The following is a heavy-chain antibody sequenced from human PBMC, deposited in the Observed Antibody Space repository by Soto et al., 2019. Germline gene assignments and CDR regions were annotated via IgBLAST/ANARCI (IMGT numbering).Heavy chain of an antibody. Sequence: ASVKVSCKASGYNFVDLSIRWVRQAPGQGLEWLGGIRPDTETVNYAQMFQGRVTMAPDKSINTAHMELSNLTSDDTAVYYCAIADTSFGEVSIYLEYWGQGTLVTVSS. J-gene: IGHJ4*02. CDR3: AIADTSFGEVSIYLEY. V-gene: IGHV1-2*02. CDR2: IRPDTETV. D-gene: IGHD3-10*01. CDR1: GYNFVDLS.